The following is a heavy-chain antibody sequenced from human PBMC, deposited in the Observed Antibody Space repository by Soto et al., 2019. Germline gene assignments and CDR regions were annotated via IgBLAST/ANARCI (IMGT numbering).Heavy chain of an antibody. CDR2: IGTAGDT. J-gene: IGHJ6*02. CDR1: GVTFSSYD. V-gene: IGHV3-13*01. CDR3: ARGPPPRYCSGGSCYSTYYYYGMDV. Sequence: PGGSLRLSCAASGVTFSSYDMHWVRQATGKGLEWVSAIGTAGDTYYPGSVKGRFTISRENAKNSLYLQMNSLRAGDTAVYYCARGPPPRYCSGGSCYSTYYYYGMDVWGQGTTVTVSS. D-gene: IGHD2-15*01.